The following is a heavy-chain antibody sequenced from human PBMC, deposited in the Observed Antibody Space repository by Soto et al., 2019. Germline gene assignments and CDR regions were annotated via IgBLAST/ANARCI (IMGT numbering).Heavy chain of an antibody. J-gene: IGHJ5*02. CDR2: VYHNENT. Sequence: SETLCLTCTVSGGSINDFAYYWGWILQAPGKGLEWIGTVYHNENTYYNPSLKSRITISADTAKNQFSLNLRSVTAADTAIYFCARRERYYGSPGWFDPWGQGTLVTVSS. V-gene: IGHV4-39*01. CDR3: ARRERYYGSPGWFDP. CDR1: GGSINDFAYY. D-gene: IGHD3-16*01.